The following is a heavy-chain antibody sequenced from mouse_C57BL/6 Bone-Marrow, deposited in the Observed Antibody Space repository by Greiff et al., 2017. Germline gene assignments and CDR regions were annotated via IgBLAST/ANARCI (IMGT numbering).Heavy chain of an antibody. CDR2: IYPSDSET. V-gene: IGHV1-61*01. Sequence: QVPLQQPGAELVRPGSSVKLSCKASGYTFTSYWMDWVKQRPGQGLEWIGNIYPSDSETHYNQKFKDKATLTVDKSSSTAYMQLSSLTSEDSAVYYCARGVGWYWYYWGQGTTLTVSS. CDR3: ARGVGWYWYY. J-gene: IGHJ2*01. D-gene: IGHD1-1*02. CDR1: GYTFTSYW.